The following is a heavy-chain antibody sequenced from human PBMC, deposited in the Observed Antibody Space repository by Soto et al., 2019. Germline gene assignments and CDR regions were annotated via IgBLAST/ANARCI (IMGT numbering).Heavy chain of an antibody. CDR1: GFMFSNHG. D-gene: IGHD1-1*01. CDR2: IWPDGNNR. CDR3: VRGDNWNDEASDY. Sequence: GGSLRLSCAASGFMFSNHGMHWVRQAPGKGLEWVAVIWPDGNNRYYADSVKGRFTISRDNSKNTVYLQMNSLRAEDTAVYYCVRGDNWNDEASDYWGQGTLVTVSS. V-gene: IGHV3-33*01. J-gene: IGHJ4*02.